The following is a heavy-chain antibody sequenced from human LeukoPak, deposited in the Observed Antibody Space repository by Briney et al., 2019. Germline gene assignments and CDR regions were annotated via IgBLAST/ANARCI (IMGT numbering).Heavy chain of an antibody. CDR1: GGSFSGYY. V-gene: IGHV4-34*01. CDR2: IYYSGST. D-gene: IGHD3-10*01. Sequence: SETLSLTCAVYGGSFSGYYWSWIRQPPGKGLEWIGSIYYSGSTYYNPSLKSRVTISVDTSKNQFSLKLSSVTAADTAVYYCARSIITMVDYWGQGTLVTVSS. J-gene: IGHJ4*02. CDR3: ARSIITMVDY.